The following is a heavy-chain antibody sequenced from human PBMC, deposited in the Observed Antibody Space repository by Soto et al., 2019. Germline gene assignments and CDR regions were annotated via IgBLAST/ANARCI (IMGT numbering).Heavy chain of an antibody. CDR2: ISYDGHNK. J-gene: IGHJ6*02. D-gene: IGHD4-17*01. CDR1: GFTFTTFG. CDR3: AKDLQAYGDYNYYYYGMDV. Sequence: QVQLVESGGGVVQPGGSLRLSCTASGFTFTTFGIHWVRQAPGKGLEWVALISYDGHNKYYSDSVKGRFTISRDNYKNTLSLQMNSLRAEGTGVYYCAKDLQAYGDYNYYYYGMDVWGQGTTVSVSS. V-gene: IGHV3-30*18.